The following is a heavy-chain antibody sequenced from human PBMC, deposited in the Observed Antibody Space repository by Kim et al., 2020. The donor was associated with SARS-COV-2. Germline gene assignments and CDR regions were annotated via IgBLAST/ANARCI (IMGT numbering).Heavy chain of an antibody. CDR1: GYTFTSYY. CDR3: ARDSLGRYYYYGMYG. V-gene: IGHV1-46*01. Sequence: ASVKVSCKASGYTFTSYYMHWVRQAPGQGLEWMGIINPSGGNTSYAQKFQGRVTMTRDTSTSTVYMELSSLRSEDTAVYYCARDSLGRYYYYGMYGWGEGSTVTVSS. D-gene: IGHD3-16*01. J-gene: IGHJ6*04. CDR2: INPSGGNT.